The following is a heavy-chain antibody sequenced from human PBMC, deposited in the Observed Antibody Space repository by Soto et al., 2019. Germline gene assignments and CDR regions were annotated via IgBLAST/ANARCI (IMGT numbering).Heavy chain of an antibody. D-gene: IGHD6-19*01. Sequence: QVQLVQSGAEEKKPGASVKVSCKASGYTFTGYAMHWVRQAPGQRLEWMGWINAGNGNTKYSQKFQGRVTITRDTSASTAYMDLSRLRTEDTAVYYCARAVAVPADFDYWGQGTLVTVSS. CDR1: GYTFTGYA. CDR3: ARAVAVPADFDY. CDR2: INAGNGNT. V-gene: IGHV1-3*05. J-gene: IGHJ4*02.